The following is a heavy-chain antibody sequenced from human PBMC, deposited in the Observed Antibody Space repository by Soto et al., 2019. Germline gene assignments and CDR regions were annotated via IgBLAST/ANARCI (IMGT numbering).Heavy chain of an antibody. CDR3: VRASYILPFDP. D-gene: IGHD2-21*01. Sequence: QLQLQESGSGLVKPSQTLSLTCAVSVGSIDSGGYSWNWIRQPQGKGLEWIGYLYHTGAAHYNASLEGRVSLSVDMSKNQFSLQMTSVTAADTAVYYCVRASYILPFDPWGQGIFVTVSS. V-gene: IGHV4-30-2*01. CDR2: LYHTGAA. J-gene: IGHJ5*02. CDR1: VGSIDSGGYS.